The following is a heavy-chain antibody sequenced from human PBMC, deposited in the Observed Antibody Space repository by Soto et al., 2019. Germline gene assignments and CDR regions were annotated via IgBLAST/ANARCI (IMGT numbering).Heavy chain of an antibody. Sequence: GGSLRLSCAASGFTFSSYSMNWVRQAPGKGLEWVSSISSSSSYIYYADSVKGRFTISRDNAKNSLYLQMNSLRDEDTAVYYCASNRECSGGSCYSVGLGYWGQGTLVTVSS. J-gene: IGHJ4*02. D-gene: IGHD2-15*01. V-gene: IGHV3-21*01. CDR1: GFTFSSYS. CDR3: ASNRECSGGSCYSVGLGY. CDR2: ISSSSSYI.